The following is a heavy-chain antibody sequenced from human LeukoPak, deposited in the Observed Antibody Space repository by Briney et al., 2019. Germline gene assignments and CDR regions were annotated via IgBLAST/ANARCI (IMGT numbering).Heavy chain of an antibody. Sequence: GSLRLSCAASGFTFSSFPMHWVRQAPGKGLEWVAIISHDTSFKNYADFVKGRFTISRDNSKNTLYLQMNGLRGEDTAVYYCARAYDSSWHNFDYWGQGSLVTVSS. J-gene: IGHJ4*02. V-gene: IGHV3-30-3*01. CDR1: GFTFSSFP. CDR3: ARAYDSSWHNFDY. CDR2: ISHDTSFK. D-gene: IGHD6-13*01.